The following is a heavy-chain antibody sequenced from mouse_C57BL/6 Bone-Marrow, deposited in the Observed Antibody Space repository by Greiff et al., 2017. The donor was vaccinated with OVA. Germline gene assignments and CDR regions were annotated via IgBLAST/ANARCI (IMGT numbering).Heavy chain of an antibody. CDR3: ARFYYGSSYSYAMDY. D-gene: IGHD1-1*01. V-gene: IGHV5-17*01. CDR2: ISSGSSTI. CDR1: GFTFSDYG. J-gene: IGHJ4*01. Sequence: EVQRVESGGGLVKPGGSLKLSCAASGFTFSDYGMHWVRQAPEKGLEWVAYISSGSSTIYYADTVKGRFTISRDNAKNTLFLQMTSLRSEDTAMYYCARFYYGSSYSYAMDYWGQGTSVTVSS.